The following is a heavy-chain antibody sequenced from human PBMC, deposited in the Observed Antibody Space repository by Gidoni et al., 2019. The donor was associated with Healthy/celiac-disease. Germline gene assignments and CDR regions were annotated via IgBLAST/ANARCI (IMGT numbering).Heavy chain of an antibody. CDR1: GGSLSSGGYS. V-gene: IGHV4-30-4*07. CDR2: IYYSGGT. CDR3: ARGGMTTPLGRIDY. Sequence: QVQLQESGPGPAKPSQTLSLSCAVSGGSLSSGGYSGSWVRQPPGKGLEWIGYIYYSGGTYYNPSLKSRVTISVDTSKNQFSLKLSSVTAADTAVYYCARGGMTTPLGRIDYWGQGTLVTVSS. J-gene: IGHJ4*02.